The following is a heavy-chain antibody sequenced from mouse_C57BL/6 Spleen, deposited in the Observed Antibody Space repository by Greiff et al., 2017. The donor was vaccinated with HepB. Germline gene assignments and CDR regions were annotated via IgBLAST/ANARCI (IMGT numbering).Heavy chain of an antibody. D-gene: IGHD1-1*01. CDR1: GYAFSSSW. CDR3: AKGSSYLYYAMDY. V-gene: IGHV1-82*01. CDR2: IYPGDGDT. J-gene: IGHJ4*01. Sequence: VKVVESGPELVKPGASVKISCKASGYAFSSSWMNWVKQRPGKGLEWIGRIYPGDGDTNYNGKFKGKATLTADKSSSTAYMQLSSLTSEDSAVYFCAKGSSYLYYAMDYWGQGTSVTVSS.